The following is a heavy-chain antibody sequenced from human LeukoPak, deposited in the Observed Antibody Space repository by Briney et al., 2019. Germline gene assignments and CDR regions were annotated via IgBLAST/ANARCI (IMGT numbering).Heavy chain of an antibody. V-gene: IGHV4-59*12. CDR2: IYYSGST. CDR1: GGSISSYY. CDR3: ARDITGTSGGDY. J-gene: IGHJ4*02. D-gene: IGHD1-7*01. Sequence: PSETLSLTCTVSGGSISSYYWSWIRQPPGKGLEWIGYIYYSGSTNYNPSLKSRVTISVDTSKNQFSLKLSSVTAADTAVYYCARDITGTSGGDYWGQGTLVTVSS.